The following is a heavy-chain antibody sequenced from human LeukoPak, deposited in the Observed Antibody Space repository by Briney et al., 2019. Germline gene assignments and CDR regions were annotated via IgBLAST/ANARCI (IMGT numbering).Heavy chain of an antibody. D-gene: IGHD4-23*01. V-gene: IGHV3-23*01. CDR3: ARRSGGNSGPFDY. Sequence: GGSLRLSCAASGFTFSSHATGWVRQAPGKGLDWVSAISDSGANTYSADSVKGRFTISRDNSKNTVYLQMNNLGADDTALYYCARRSGGNSGPFDYWGQGTLVAVSS. CDR2: ISDSGANT. CDR1: GFTFSSHA. J-gene: IGHJ4*02.